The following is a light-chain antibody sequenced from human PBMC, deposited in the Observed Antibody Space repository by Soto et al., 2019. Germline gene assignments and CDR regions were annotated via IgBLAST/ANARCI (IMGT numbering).Light chain of an antibody. Sequence: IMLAQSPATLSVSPWERATLSCRASQSFSSTYLAWYQQKPGQAPRLLVYGASSRATGIPDRFSGFGSGTDFTLTISRLEPEDFAVYFCQQYGSSPITFGQGTRLEIK. CDR2: GAS. CDR3: QQYGSSPIT. V-gene: IGKV3-20*01. J-gene: IGKJ5*01. CDR1: QSFSSTY.